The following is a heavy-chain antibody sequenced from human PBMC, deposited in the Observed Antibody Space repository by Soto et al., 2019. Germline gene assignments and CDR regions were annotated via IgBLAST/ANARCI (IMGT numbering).Heavy chain of an antibody. CDR3: ARGVTIGYHYYGMDV. CDR2: IYSGGST. CDR1: GFTVSSNY. D-gene: IGHD3-16*01. J-gene: IGHJ6*02. Sequence: PGGSLRLSCAASGFTVSSNYMSWVRQAPGKGLEWVSVIYSGGSTYYADSVKGRFTISRDNSKNTLYLQMNSLRAEDTAVYYCARGVTIGYHYYGMDVWGQGTTVTVAS. V-gene: IGHV3-53*01.